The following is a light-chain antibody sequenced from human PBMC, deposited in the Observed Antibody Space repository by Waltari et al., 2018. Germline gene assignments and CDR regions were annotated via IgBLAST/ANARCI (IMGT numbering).Light chain of an antibody. CDR1: QSGSSS. Sequence: EIVMTPSPGTLSESPGERATLSCRASQSGSSSLAWYQQKPGQAPRLLIYGASTRATGIPGRFSGSGSGTEFTLTISGLQSEDFAVYHCQQYSDWPLTFGQGTKVEI. CDR3: QQYSDWPLT. CDR2: GAS. V-gene: IGKV3-15*01. J-gene: IGKJ1*01.